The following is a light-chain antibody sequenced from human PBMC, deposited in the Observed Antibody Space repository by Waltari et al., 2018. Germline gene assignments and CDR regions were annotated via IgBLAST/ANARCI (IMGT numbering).Light chain of an antibody. CDR2: RNN. CDR3: SSYASSKTVV. V-gene: IGLV1-47*01. Sequence: QSVLTQPPSASGTPGQRVPISCSGLSLKHGSTYVYWYQQLPGTAPKLLIYRNNQRPSGVPDRFSGSKSGTSASLAISGLQAEDESAYYCSSYASSKTVVFGGGTKLTVL. J-gene: IGLJ2*01. CDR1: SLKHGSTY.